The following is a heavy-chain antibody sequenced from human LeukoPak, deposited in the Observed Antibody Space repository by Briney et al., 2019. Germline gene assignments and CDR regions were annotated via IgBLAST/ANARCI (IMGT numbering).Heavy chain of an antibody. CDR1: GFTFSSYA. CDR3: AKGYYGSGSYGWFDP. Sequence: GGSLRLSCAASGFTFSSYAMHWVRQAPGKGLEYVSAISSNGGSTYYANSVKGRFTISRDNSKNTLYLQMNSLRAEDTAVYYCAKGYYGSGSYGWFDPWGQGTLVTVSS. D-gene: IGHD3-10*01. CDR2: ISSNGGST. J-gene: IGHJ5*02. V-gene: IGHV3-64*01.